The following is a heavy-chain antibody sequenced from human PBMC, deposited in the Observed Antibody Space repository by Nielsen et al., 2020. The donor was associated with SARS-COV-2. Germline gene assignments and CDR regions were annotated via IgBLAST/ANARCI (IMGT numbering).Heavy chain of an antibody. CDR2: IKEDGREG. Sequence: GESLQISCAASGFTFSSYWLRWVRQAPGKGLEWVANIKEDGREGYYVDSVKGRFTISRDNAKTSVYLQMTSLRAEDTAVYYCATDQEGPKGRWSSGGRDYWGQGTLVAVSS. V-gene: IGHV3-7*01. CDR3: ATDQEGPKGRWSSGGRDY. J-gene: IGHJ4*02. CDR1: GFTFSSYW. D-gene: IGHD1-26*01.